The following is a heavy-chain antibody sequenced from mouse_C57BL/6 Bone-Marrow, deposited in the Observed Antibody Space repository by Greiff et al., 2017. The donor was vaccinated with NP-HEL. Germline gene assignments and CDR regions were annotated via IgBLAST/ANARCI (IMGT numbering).Heavy chain of an antibody. CDR1: GFPFSSYA. J-gene: IGHJ2*01. V-gene: IGHV5-4*01. CDR3: AREVTVLHYFDY. D-gene: IGHD1-1*01. Sequence: EVQLQESGGGLVKPGGSLKLSCAASGFPFSSYAMSWVRQTPEKRLEWVATISDGGSYTYYPANVKGRFTISRENAKNNLYLQMSHLKSEDTAMYYCAREVTVLHYFDYWGQGTTLTVSS. CDR2: ISDGGSYT.